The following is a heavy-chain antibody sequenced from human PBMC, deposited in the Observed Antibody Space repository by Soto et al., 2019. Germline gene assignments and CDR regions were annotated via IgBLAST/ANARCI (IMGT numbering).Heavy chain of an antibody. J-gene: IGHJ6*03. CDR2: TYCRSRWYN. D-gene: IGHD1-7*01. V-gene: IGHV6-1*01. Sequence: SQTLSLTCAXSVDSVSSNSAAWNFIILSPSRGLEWLARTYCRSRWYNDYAVSVRSRITVNPDTSKNQFSLQLTSVTPEDTAVYYCAGTTSHQWYYMDVWGKGTTVTVSS. CDR3: AGTTSHQWYYMDV. CDR1: VDSVSSNSAA.